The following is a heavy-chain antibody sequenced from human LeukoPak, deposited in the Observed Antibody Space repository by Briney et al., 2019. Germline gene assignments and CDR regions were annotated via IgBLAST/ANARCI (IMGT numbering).Heavy chain of an antibody. CDR1: GGSFSGYY. J-gene: IGHJ3*02. CDR3: ARAGYYDSVDAFDI. V-gene: IGHV4-59*01. D-gene: IGHD3-22*01. Sequence: SETLSLTCAVYGGSFSGYYWSWIRQPPGKGLEWIGYIYYSGSTNYNPSLKSRVTISVDTSKNQFSLKLSSVTAADTAVYYCARAGYYDSVDAFDIWGQGTMVTVSS. CDR2: IYYSGST.